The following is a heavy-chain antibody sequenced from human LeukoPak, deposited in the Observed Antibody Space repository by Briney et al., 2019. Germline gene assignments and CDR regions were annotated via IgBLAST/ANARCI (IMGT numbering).Heavy chain of an antibody. CDR1: GFNFSSSE. Sequence: PGGSLRLSCAASGFNFSSSEMNWVRPAPGKGLEWVSYISPTGSAIYCADSVKGGFTISRDNAKNSLYLQMNSLRAEDTAVYYCARGASGSSFGYWGQGTLVTVSS. J-gene: IGHJ4*02. CDR3: ARGASGSSFGY. D-gene: IGHD6-6*01. CDR2: ISPTGSAI. V-gene: IGHV3-48*03.